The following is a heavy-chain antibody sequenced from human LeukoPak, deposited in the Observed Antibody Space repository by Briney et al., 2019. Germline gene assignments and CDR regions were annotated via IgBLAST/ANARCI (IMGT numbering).Heavy chain of an antibody. CDR3: ARHSAANRIAAAGTGWFDP. CDR1: GGSIGSSSYY. CDR2: IYYSGNT. V-gene: IGHV4-39*01. Sequence: PSETLSLTCTVSGGSIGSSSYYWGWIRQPPGEGLEWIGSIYYSGNTYYNPSLKSRVTISVDTSKNQFSLKLSSVTAADTAVYYCARHSAANRIAAAGTGWFDPWGQGTLVTVSS. D-gene: IGHD6-13*01. J-gene: IGHJ5*02.